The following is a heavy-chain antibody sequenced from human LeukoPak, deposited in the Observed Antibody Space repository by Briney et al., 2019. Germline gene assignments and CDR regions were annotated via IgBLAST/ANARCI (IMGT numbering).Heavy chain of an antibody. Sequence: ASVKVSCKASGYTFTSYGISWVRQAPGQGLEGMGWISAYNGNTNYAQKLQGRVTMTTDTSTSKAYMELRTLRSDDTAVYYCARAKEGYCSSTSCYTRAWIDYWGQGTLVTVSS. CDR2: ISAYNGNT. D-gene: IGHD2-2*02. V-gene: IGHV1-18*01. J-gene: IGHJ4*02. CDR1: GYTFTSYG. CDR3: ARAKEGYCSSTSCYTRAWIDY.